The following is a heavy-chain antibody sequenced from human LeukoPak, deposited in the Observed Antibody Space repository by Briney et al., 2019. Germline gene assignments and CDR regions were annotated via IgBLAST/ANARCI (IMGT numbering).Heavy chain of an antibody. Sequence: ASVKVSCKASGGTFSSYAISWVRQAPGQGLEWMGGIIPIFGTANYAQKFQGRVTMTEDTSTDTAYMELSSLRSEDTAVYYCATRSTDSYGNYNWFDPWGQGTLVTVSS. CDR3: ATRSTDSYGNYNWFDP. V-gene: IGHV1-69*06. CDR1: GGTFSSYA. J-gene: IGHJ5*02. D-gene: IGHD5-18*01. CDR2: IIPIFGTA.